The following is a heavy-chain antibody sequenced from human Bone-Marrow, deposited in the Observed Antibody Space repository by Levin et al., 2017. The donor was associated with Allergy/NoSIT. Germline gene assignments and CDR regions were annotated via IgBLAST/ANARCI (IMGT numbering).Heavy chain of an antibody. V-gene: IGHV4-39*01. D-gene: IGHD2-15*01. CDR1: GGSISSSSYY. Sequence: SSETLSLTCTVSGGSISSSSYYWGWIRQPPGKGLEWIGSIYYSGSTYYNPSLKSRVTISVDTSKNQFALKLSSVTAADTAVYYCARHKRCSGGHMDVWGQGTTVTVSS. J-gene: IGHJ6*02. CDR2: IYYSGST. CDR3: ARHKRCSGGHMDV.